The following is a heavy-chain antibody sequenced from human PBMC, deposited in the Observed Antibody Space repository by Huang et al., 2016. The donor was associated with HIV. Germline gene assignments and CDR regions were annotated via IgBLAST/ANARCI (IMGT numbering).Heavy chain of an antibody. CDR1: GFSLSPSGMC. CDR3: ARLTDRNSGGHSRADWYFVL. Sequence: QVTLRESGPALVKSTQTLNLTCTFSGFSLSPSGMCVSWLRQAPGKSLEWLARIGWDVEQYSSTSQKTRLPIAKDISKNHVNWIMTNVDPDDKVTYYCARLTDRNSGGHSRADWYFVLWGRGNLVTVSS. J-gene: IGHJ2*01. V-gene: IGHV2-70*15. CDR2: IGWDVEQ. D-gene: IGHD2-15*01.